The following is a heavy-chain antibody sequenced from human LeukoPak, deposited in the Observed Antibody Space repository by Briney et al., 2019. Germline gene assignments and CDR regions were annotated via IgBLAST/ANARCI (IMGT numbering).Heavy chain of an antibody. CDR2: IYGDGSK. J-gene: IGHJ6*02. V-gene: IGHV3-66*01. CDR3: AREPYGLGDV. D-gene: IGHD3-10*01. CDR1: GFIVSDNY. Sequence: GGSLRLSCAASGFIVSDNYMSCVRQAPGKGLEWVSLIYGDGSKYYADSVKGRFTISRDNSKNTLYLQMNSLRAEDTALYYCAREPYGLGDVWGQGTTVTVSS.